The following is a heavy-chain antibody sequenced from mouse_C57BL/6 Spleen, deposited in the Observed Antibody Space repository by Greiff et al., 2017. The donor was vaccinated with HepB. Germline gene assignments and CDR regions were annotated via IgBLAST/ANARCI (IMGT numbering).Heavy chain of an antibody. Sequence: EVKVEESGGGLVQPGGSMKLSCAASGFTFSDAWMDWVRQSPEKGLEWVAEIRNKANNHATYYAESVKGRFTISRDDSKSSVYLQMNSLRAEDTGSYYCTSATDYGSSYGPYYAMDYWGQGTSVTVSS. J-gene: IGHJ4*01. CDR3: TSATDYGSSYGPYYAMDY. CDR1: GFTFSDAW. D-gene: IGHD1-1*01. V-gene: IGHV6-6*01. CDR2: IRNKANNHAT.